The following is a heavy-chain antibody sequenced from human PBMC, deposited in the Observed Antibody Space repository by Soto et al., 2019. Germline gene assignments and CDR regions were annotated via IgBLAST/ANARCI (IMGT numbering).Heavy chain of an antibody. CDR2: ISAYNGNT. V-gene: IGHV1-18*01. CDR3: ARPLTELGYCSGGSCRLYYYYGMDV. Sequence: QVQLVQSGAEVKKPGASVKVSCKASGYTFTSYGISWVRQAPGQGLEWMGWISAYNGNTNYAQKLQGRVTMTTDTPTSTAYMELRSLRSDDTAVYYCARPLTELGYCSGGSCRLYYYYGMDVWGQGTTVTVSS. D-gene: IGHD2-15*01. CDR1: GYTFTSYG. J-gene: IGHJ6*02.